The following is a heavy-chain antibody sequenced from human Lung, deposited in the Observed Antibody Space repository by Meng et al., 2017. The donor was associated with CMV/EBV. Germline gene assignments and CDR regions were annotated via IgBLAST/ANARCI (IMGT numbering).Heavy chain of an antibody. D-gene: IGHD1-14*01. CDR2: ISHSGIT. CDR1: GESFSGYS. CDR3: ARTLPPARGHRRED. V-gene: IGHV4-34*01. J-gene: IGHJ1*01. Sequence: SETLSLXCAVHGESFSGYSWSWIRQPPGKGLEWIGEISHSGITNYNPSLKSRVTISLDTSKNQFSLKLNSVAAADTAVFYCARTLPPARGHRREDWGQGPXVTGAS.